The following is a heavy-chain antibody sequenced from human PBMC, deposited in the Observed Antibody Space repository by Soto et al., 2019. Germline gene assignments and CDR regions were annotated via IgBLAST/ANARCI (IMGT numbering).Heavy chain of an antibody. CDR1: GFTFSSYG. J-gene: IGHJ4*02. Sequence: GGSLRLSCAASGFTFSSYGMHWVRQAPGKGLEWVAVIWYDGSNKYYADSVKGRFTISRDNSKNTLYLQMNSLRAEDTAVYYCARDQGYSGYDYDYWGQGTLVTVPS. CDR3: ARDQGYSGYDYDY. CDR2: IWYDGSNK. D-gene: IGHD5-12*01. V-gene: IGHV3-33*01.